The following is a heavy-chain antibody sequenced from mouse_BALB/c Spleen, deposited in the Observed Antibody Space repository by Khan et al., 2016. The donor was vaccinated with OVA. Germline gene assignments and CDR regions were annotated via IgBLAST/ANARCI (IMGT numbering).Heavy chain of an antibody. V-gene: IGHV2-6-1*01. Sequence: VELVESGPGLVAPSQSLSITCTISGFSLTNYGVHWVRQPPGKGLEWLVVIWSDGSTAYNSALNSRLSISKDNSKSQVFLKMNSLQTDDTAMYYCARQSYYHYYIIDYWGQGTSVTVSS. CDR3: ARQSYYHYYIIDY. J-gene: IGHJ4*01. D-gene: IGHD2-10*01. CDR1: GFSLTNYG. CDR2: IWSDGST.